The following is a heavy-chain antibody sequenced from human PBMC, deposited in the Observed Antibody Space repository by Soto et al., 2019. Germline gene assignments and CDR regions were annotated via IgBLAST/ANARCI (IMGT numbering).Heavy chain of an antibody. CDR2: ISYDGSNK. CDR3: ARGYYDSSGYYPTMEDLNWFDP. CDR1: GFTFSSYA. Sequence: GGSLRLSCAASGFTFSSYAMHWVRQAPGKGLEWVAVISYDGSNKYYADSVKGRFTISRDNSKNTLYLQMNSLRDEDTAVYYCARGYYDSSGYYPTMEDLNWFDPWGQGTLVTVSS. V-gene: IGHV3-30-3*01. D-gene: IGHD3-22*01. J-gene: IGHJ5*02.